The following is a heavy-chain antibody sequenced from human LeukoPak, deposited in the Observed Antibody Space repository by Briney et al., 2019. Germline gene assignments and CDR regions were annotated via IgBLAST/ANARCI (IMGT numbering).Heavy chain of an antibody. CDR3: VKDHEAAAGTD. D-gene: IGHD6-13*01. CDR1: GFTFSSYG. Sequence: PGRSLRLSCAASGFTFSSYGMHWVRQAPGKGLEWVAVISYDGSNKYYADSVKGRFTISRDNSKNTLYLQMNSLRAEDTAVYYCVKDHEAAAGTDWGQGTLVTVSS. J-gene: IGHJ4*02. CDR2: ISYDGSNK. V-gene: IGHV3-30*18.